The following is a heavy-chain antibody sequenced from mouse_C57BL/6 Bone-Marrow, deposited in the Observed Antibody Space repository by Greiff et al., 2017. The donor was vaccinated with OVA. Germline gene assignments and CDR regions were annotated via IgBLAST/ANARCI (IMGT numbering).Heavy chain of an antibody. CDR3: ARHYEYDGY. V-gene: IGHV1-55*01. D-gene: IGHD2-4*01. CDR1: GYTFTSYW. CDR2: IYPGSGGT. Sequence: QVHLQQPGAELVKPGASVKLSCKASGYTFTSYWITWVKQRPGQGLEWIGDIYPGSGGTNYNEKFKSKATLTVDPSSSTAYMQLSSLTSEDSAVYYCARHYEYDGYWGQGTLLTVSA. J-gene: IGHJ3*01.